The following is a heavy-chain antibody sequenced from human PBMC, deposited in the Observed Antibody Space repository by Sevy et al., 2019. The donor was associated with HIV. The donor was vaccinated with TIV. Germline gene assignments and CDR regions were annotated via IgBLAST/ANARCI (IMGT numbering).Heavy chain of an antibody. V-gene: IGHV1-24*01. D-gene: IGHD3-22*01. CDR3: ASTGGYDSSGYYHSFDY. Sequence: ASVKVSCKVSGYTLTELSMHWVRQAPGKGLEWMGGFDPEDGETIYAQKFQGRVTMTEDTSTDTAYMELSSLRSEDMAVYYCASTGGYDSSGYYHSFDYWGQGTLVTVSS. CDR2: FDPEDGET. J-gene: IGHJ4*02. CDR1: GYTLTELS.